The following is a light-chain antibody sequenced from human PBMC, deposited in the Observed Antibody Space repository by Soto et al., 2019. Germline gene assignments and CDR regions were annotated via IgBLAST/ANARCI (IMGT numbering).Light chain of an antibody. J-gene: IGKJ1*01. CDR3: QQYNNWPPWT. CDR1: QSVSSN. Sequence: IMMTQSPATLSVSPGERATLSCRASQSVSSNLAWYQQKPGQAPRLLIYGASTRATGIPARFSGSGSGTEFTLTICSLQSEDFAVYYCQQYNNWPPWTFGQGTKVDIK. CDR2: GAS. V-gene: IGKV3-15*01.